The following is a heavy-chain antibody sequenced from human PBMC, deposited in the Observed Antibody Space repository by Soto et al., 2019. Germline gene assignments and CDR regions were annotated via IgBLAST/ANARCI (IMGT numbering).Heavy chain of an antibody. CDR3: ARDRTDIVVDYYYYGMDV. V-gene: IGHV1-18*04. CDR2: ISAYNGNT. CDR1: GYTFTSYG. Sequence: QVRLVQSGAEVKKPGASVKVSCKASGYTFTSYGISWVRQAPGQGLEWMGWISAYNGNTNYAQKLQGRVTMTTDTSTSTAYMELRSLRSDDTAVYYCARDRTDIVVDYYYYGMDVWGQGTTVTVSS. D-gene: IGHD2-15*01. J-gene: IGHJ6*02.